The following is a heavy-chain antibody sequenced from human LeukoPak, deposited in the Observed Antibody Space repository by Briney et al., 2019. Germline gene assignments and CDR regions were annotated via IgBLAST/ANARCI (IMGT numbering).Heavy chain of an antibody. J-gene: IGHJ3*02. CDR3: AKTFSAQQLVQDAFDI. CDR1: GFTFSSYA. CDR2: ISGSGGST. V-gene: IGHV3-23*01. Sequence: GRSLRLSCAASGFTFSSYAMHWVRQAPGKGLEWVSAISGSGGSTYYADSVKGRFTISRDNSKNTLYLQMNSLRAEDTAVYYCAKTFSAQQLVQDAFDIWGQGTMVTVSS. D-gene: IGHD6-13*01.